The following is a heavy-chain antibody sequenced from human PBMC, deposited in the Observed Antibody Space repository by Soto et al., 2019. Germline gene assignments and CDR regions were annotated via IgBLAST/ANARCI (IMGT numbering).Heavy chain of an antibody. J-gene: IGHJ6*02. V-gene: IGHV3-33*01. CDR1: TFTFSNYG. CDR2: IWYDGSTK. Sequence: PGESLKISCAASTFTFSNYGMHWVRQAPGKGLEWVAVIWYDGSTKYYADSVKGRFTISRDNSKNTLSLQMNSLRAEDTAVYYCARDNPPSYSSGRNYFYYGVDVWGQGTTVTVSS. CDR3: ARDNPPSYSSGRNYFYYGVDV. D-gene: IGHD6-19*01.